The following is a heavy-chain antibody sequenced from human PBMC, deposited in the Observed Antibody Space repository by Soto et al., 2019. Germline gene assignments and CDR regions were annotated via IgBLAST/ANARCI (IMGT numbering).Heavy chain of an antibody. CDR2: IIPIFGTA. D-gene: IGHD3-22*01. J-gene: IGHJ4*02. CDR3: ASTYYYDSSGYYLPYYFDY. V-gene: IGHV1-69*13. Sequence: GASVKVSCKASGGTFSSYAISWVRQAPGQGLEWMGGIIPIFGTANYAQKFQGRVTITADESTSTAYMELSSLRSEDTAMYYCASTYYYDSSGYYLPYYFDYWGQGTLVTVSS. CDR1: GGTFSSYA.